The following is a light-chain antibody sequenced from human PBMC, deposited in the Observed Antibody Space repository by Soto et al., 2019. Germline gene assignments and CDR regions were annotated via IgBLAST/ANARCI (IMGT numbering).Light chain of an antibody. CDR2: DAS. V-gene: IGKV3-20*01. J-gene: IGKJ5*01. CDR1: QSVARY. CDR3: PQYGSSPLT. Sequence: EIVMTQSPATLSVSPGERATVSCRASQSVARYLAWYQQKPGQAPRPIIYDASSRATGIPDRFSGSGSGTDFTLTISRLEPEDFAVYYCPQYGSSPLTFGQGTLLENK.